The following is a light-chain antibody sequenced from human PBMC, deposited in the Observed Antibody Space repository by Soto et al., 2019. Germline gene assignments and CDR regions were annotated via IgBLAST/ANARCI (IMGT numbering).Light chain of an antibody. CDR2: EAN. V-gene: IGLV2-23*01. J-gene: IGLJ1*01. CDR3: CSYAGGGDHYV. Sequence: QSALTQPASVSGSPGQSITISCTGTTSDVGSNNLVSWYQHHPGKAPKLMIYEANKRPSGISYRFSACKSGNTASLTISGLQAEDEADYYCCSYAGGGDHYVFGTGTKLTVL. CDR1: TSDVGSNNL.